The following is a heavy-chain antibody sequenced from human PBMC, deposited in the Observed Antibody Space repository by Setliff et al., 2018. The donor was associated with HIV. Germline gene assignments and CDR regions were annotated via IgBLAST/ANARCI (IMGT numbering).Heavy chain of an antibody. CDR1: GYTFANYA. CDR3: ARDPGYKSTWYGVFDI. D-gene: IGHD6-13*01. Sequence: ASVKVSCKAAGYTFANYALYWVRQAPGQGLEWMGWINPNSGGTNYAQKFQGRVNMTRDTSISTTYMELSRLRSDDTAVYYCARDPGYKSTWYGVFDIWGQGTMVTVSS. J-gene: IGHJ3*02. V-gene: IGHV1-2*02. CDR2: INPNSGGT.